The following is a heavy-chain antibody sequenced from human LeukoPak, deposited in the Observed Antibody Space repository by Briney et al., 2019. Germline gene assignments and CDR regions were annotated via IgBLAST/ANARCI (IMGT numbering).Heavy chain of an antibody. CDR2: IKQDRSEK. D-gene: IGHD2-2*01. J-gene: IGHJ3*02. V-gene: IGHV3-7*01. Sequence: GGSLRRSCAASGFTFSSYWMSWVRKAPGKGLEWVANIKQDRSEKYYVDSVKGRFTISRNNAKNSLYLQMNSLRAEDTAVYYCARGLLSGDAFDIWGQGTMVTVSS. CDR1: GFTFSSYW. CDR3: ARGLLSGDAFDI.